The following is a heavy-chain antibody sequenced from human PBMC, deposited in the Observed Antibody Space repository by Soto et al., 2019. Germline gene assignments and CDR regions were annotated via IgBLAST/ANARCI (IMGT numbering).Heavy chain of an antibody. CDR3: ARDYGDSSFFSDH. J-gene: IGHJ4*02. V-gene: IGHV4-59*01. D-gene: IGHD4-17*01. CDR1: GGSITTYQ. CDR2: YSGFT. Sequence: SETLSLTCTVSGGSITTYQWSWIRQPPGKGLEWIGGYSGFTDYNPSLESRATISVDHSKNQFSLTLRSVTAADTAVYYCARDYGDSSFFSDHWGQGALVTVSS.